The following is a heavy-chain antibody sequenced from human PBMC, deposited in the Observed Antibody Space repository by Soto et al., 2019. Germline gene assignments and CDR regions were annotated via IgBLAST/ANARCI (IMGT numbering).Heavy chain of an antibody. V-gene: IGHV3-20*01. D-gene: IGHD2-15*01. J-gene: IGHJ4*02. CDR3: ARGRGVGALFDY. Sequence: EVQLVESGGGVVRPGGSLRLSCAASGFTFDDYGMSWDRQAPGKGLEWVSGINWHGGSTGYADSVKGRFTISRDNAKNSLYLQMNSLRAEDTALYHCARGRGVGALFDYWGQGTLVTVSS. CDR1: GFTFDDYG. CDR2: INWHGGST.